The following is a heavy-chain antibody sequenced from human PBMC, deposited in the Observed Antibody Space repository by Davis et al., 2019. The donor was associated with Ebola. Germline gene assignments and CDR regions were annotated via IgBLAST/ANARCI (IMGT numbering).Heavy chain of an antibody. D-gene: IGHD3-3*01. CDR1: GGSISSGDYY. V-gene: IGHV4-30-4*08. CDR2: IYYSGST. Sequence: PSETLSLTCTVSGGSISSGDYYWSWIRQPPGKGLEWIGYIYYSGSTYYNPSLKSRVTISVDTSKSQFSLKLSSVTAADTAVYYCARGSRIFGVVTPIDYWGQGTLVTVSS. J-gene: IGHJ4*02. CDR3: ARGSRIFGVVTPIDY.